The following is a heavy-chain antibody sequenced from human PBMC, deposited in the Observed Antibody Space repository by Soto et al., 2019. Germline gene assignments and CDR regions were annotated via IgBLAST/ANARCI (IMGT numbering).Heavy chain of an antibody. J-gene: IGHJ4*02. V-gene: IGHV4-30-4*08. Sequence: SHTCTVSEGTIGDLGDYCSWIRQPPGEALEWIGHIHYSGSTYYNASLKSRLTVSMDTSKNQFSLNLNSVTAADTAVYYCARDQRALRYFDYWGQGILVTVSS. CDR2: IHYSGST. CDR1: EGTIGDLGDY. CDR3: ARDQRALRYFDY.